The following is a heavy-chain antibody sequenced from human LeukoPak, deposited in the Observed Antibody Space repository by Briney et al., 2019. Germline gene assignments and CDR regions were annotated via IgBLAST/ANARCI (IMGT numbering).Heavy chain of an antibody. V-gene: IGHV4-59*01. CDR1: GGSISSDR. J-gene: IGHJ3*02. D-gene: IGHD2/OR15-2a*01. CDR2: IYYSGST. CDR3: ARKNDFDI. Sequence: PSETLSLTCTVSGGSISSDRWNWIRQPPGKGLEWIGCIYYSGSTYYNPSLKSRVTISVDMSKSQFSLRLTSVTAADTAVYYCARKNDFDIWGQGTLVTVSS.